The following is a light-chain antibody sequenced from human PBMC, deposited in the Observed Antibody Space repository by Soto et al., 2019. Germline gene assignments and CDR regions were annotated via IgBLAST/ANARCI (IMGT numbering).Light chain of an antibody. CDR2: DAS. CDR1: QSISSW. J-gene: IGKJ1*01. CDR3: QQYNSLWT. V-gene: IGKV1-5*01. Sequence: DIQMTQSPSTLSASVLDRVTITCRASQSISSWLAWYQQKPGKAPKLLIYDASSLESGVPSRFSGSGSGTEFTLTISSLQPDDFATYYCQQYNSLWTFGQGTKVDIK.